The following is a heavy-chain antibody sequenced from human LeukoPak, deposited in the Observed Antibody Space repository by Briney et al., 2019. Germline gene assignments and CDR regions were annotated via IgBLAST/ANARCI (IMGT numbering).Heavy chain of an antibody. CDR3: ARGQGRDYYDSSGYATKSAFDC. CDR2: ISSSGSTI. CDR1: GFTFSDYY. D-gene: IGHD3-22*01. Sequence: PGGPLRLSCAASGFTFSDYYMSWIRQAPGKGLEWVSYISSSGSTIYYADSVKGRFTISRDNAKNSLYLQMNSLRAEDTAVYYCARGQGRDYYDSSGYATKSAFDCWGQGTLVTVSS. V-gene: IGHV3-11*01. J-gene: IGHJ4*02.